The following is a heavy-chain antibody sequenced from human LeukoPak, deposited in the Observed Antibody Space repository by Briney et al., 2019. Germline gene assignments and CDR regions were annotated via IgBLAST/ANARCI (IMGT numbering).Heavy chain of an antibody. V-gene: IGHV4-4*02. CDR3: ASARVDTAMSAFDI. Sequence: SGTLSLTCAVSGGSISSSNWWSWVRQPPGKGLEWIGEIYHSGSTNYNPSLKSRVTISVDKSKNQFSLKLSSVTAADTAVYYCASARVDTAMSAFDIWGQGTMVTVSS. CDR2: IYHSGST. CDR1: GGSISSSNW. D-gene: IGHD5-18*01. J-gene: IGHJ3*02.